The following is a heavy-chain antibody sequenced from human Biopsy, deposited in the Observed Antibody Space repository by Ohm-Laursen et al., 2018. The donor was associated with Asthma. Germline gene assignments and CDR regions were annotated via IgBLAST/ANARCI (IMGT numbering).Heavy chain of an antibody. CDR1: FYTFLIYF. CDR2: IIPFTGDT. CDR3: ARHPYNFGGFDY. J-gene: IGHJ4*02. D-gene: IGHD5-24*01. V-gene: IGHV1-18*04. Sequence: SFNFSFNSSFYTFLIYFFLFFLHSPLQFLYFILFIIPFTGDTHFGQNFQGRVTMTTDTSTDTAYMELRSLRSDDTAVYYCARHPYNFGGFDYWGQGSLVRVSS.